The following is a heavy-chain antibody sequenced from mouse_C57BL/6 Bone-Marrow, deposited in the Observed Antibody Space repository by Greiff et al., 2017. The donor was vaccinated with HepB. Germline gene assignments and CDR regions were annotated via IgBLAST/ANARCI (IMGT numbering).Heavy chain of an antibody. J-gene: IGHJ2*01. Sequence: QVQLQQSGAELARPGASVKLSCKASGYTFTSYGISWVKQRTGQGLECIGEIYPRSGNTYYNEKFKGKATLTADKSSSTAYMELRSLTSEDSAVYFCARWYDYDAHYFDYWGQGTTLTVSS. CDR2: IYPRSGNT. CDR1: GYTFTSYG. V-gene: IGHV1-81*01. D-gene: IGHD2-4*01. CDR3: ARWYDYDAHYFDY.